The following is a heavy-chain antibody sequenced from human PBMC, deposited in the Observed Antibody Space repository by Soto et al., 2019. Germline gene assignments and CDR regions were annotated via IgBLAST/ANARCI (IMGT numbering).Heavy chain of an antibody. J-gene: IGHJ5*02. CDR1: RFTFGVSY. V-gene: IGHV3-11*06. D-gene: IGHD2-15*01. Sequence: GCLGIASAGSRFTFGVSYMSWIRQAPGKGLEWLSYISPGSRYPAYADSVKGRFTISRDNAKRSLYLQMMSLTAEDTAIYYCVRGGGGGLFDPWGQGTMVTVSS. CDR3: VRGGGGGLFDP. CDR2: ISPGSRYP.